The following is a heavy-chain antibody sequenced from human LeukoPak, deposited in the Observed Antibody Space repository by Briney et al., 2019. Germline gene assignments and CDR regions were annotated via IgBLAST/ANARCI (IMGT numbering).Heavy chain of an antibody. CDR3: ARDPVRYFDWLHGDYGMDV. J-gene: IGHJ6*04. CDR1: GFTFSSYE. Sequence: GGSLRLSCAASGFTFSSYEMNWVRQAPEKGLEWVSYISSSGSTIYYADSVKGRFTISRDNAKNSLYLQMNSLRAEDTAVYYCARDPVRYFDWLHGDYGMDVWGKGTTVTVSS. V-gene: IGHV3-48*03. CDR2: ISSSGSTI. D-gene: IGHD3-9*01.